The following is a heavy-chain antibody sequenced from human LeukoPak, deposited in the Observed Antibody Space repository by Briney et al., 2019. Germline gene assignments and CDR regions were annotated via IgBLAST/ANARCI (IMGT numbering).Heavy chain of an antibody. D-gene: IGHD7-27*01. CDR1: EFTVSTNY. J-gene: IGHJ4*02. CDR2: IYSGGGT. Sequence: GGSLRLSCAVSEFTVSTNYINWVRQAPGKELEWVSVIYSGGGTYYIDSVKGRFTISRDISKNTLYLQMNSLRAEDTAVYYCTRGLGSLDYWGQGTLVTVSS. V-gene: IGHV3-53*01. CDR3: TRGLGSLDY.